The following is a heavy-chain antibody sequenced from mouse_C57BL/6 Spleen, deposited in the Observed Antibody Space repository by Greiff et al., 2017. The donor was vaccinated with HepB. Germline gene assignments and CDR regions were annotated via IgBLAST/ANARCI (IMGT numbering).Heavy chain of an antibody. J-gene: IGHJ2*01. Sequence: QVQLQQPGAELVKPGASVKLSCKASGYTFTSYWMQWVKQRPGQGLEWIGEIDPSDSYTNYNQKFKGKATLTVDTSSSTAYMQLSSLTSEDSAVYYCARRRITTVVDYWGQGTTLTVSS. D-gene: IGHD1-1*01. CDR3: ARRRITTVVDY. CDR2: IDPSDSYT. V-gene: IGHV1-50*01. CDR1: GYTFTSYW.